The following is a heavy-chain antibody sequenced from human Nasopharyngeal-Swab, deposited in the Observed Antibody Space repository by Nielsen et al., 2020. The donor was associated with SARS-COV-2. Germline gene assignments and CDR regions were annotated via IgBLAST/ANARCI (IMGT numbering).Heavy chain of an antibody. D-gene: IGHD6-13*01. V-gene: IGHV3-15*01. CDR2: IKSKTDDGTT. CDR1: GFTFSNAW. CDR3: TTVRSSSLIDP. Sequence: GESLKISCAASGFTFSNAWMSWVRQAPGKGLEWVGRIKSKTDDGTTDYAAPVKGRFTISRDDSKNTLYLQMNSLKTEDTAVYYCTTVRSSSLIDPWGQGTLVTVSS. J-gene: IGHJ5*02.